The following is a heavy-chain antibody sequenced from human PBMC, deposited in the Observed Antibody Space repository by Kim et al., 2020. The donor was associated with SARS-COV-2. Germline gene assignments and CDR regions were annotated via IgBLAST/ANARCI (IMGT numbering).Heavy chain of an antibody. Sequence: SETLSLTCTVSGGSISSGGYYWSWIRQHPGQGLEWIGYIYYSGSTYYNPSLKSRVTISVDTPKNQFSLKLRSVTAADTAVYYCARARWSITIFGVAPPCYYYYGMDVWGQGTTVTVS. V-gene: IGHV4-31*03. J-gene: IGHJ6*02. D-gene: IGHD3-3*01. CDR1: GGSISSGGYY. CDR3: ARARWSITIFGVAPPCYYYYGMDV. CDR2: IYYSGST.